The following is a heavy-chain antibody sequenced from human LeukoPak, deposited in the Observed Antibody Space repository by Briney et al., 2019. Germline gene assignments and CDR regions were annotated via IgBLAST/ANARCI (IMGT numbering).Heavy chain of an antibody. J-gene: IGHJ3*02. CDR3: AKDLRHQLLHSPGIGFDI. V-gene: IGHV3-23*01. Sequence: GGSLRLSCAASGFTFSSYAMSWVRQAPGKGLEWVSAISGSGGSTYYADSVKGRFTISRDNSKNTLYLQMNGLRAEDTAVYYCAKDLRHQLLHSPGIGFDIWGQGTMVTVSS. CDR1: GFTFSSYA. D-gene: IGHD2-2*01. CDR2: ISGSGGST.